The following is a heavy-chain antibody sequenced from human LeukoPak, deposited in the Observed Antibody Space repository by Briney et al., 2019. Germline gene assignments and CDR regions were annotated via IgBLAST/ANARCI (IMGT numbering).Heavy chain of an antibody. V-gene: IGHV4-34*01. CDR2: IYYSGST. D-gene: IGHD1-26*01. CDR3: ARDPIPIVGATPRAFDI. CDR1: GGSFSGYY. J-gene: IGHJ3*02. Sequence: SETLSLTCAVYGGSFSGYYWSWIRQPPGKGLEWIGSIYYSGSTYYNPSLKSRVTISVDTSKNQFSLKLSSVTAADTAVYYCARDPIPIVGATPRAFDIWGQGTMVTVSS.